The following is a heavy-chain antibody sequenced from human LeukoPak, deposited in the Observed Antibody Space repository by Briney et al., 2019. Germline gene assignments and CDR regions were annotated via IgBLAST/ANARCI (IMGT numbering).Heavy chain of an antibody. Sequence: SETLSLTCTVSGGSISSGGYYWSWIHQHPGTGLEWIGYIYYSGSTYYNPSLKSRVTISVDTSKNQFSLKLSSVTAADTAVYYCARVGYCSGGSCGIFVDYWGQGTLVTVSS. J-gene: IGHJ4*02. CDR3: ARVGYCSGGSCGIFVDY. D-gene: IGHD2-15*01. V-gene: IGHV4-31*03. CDR2: IYYSGST. CDR1: GGSISSGGYY.